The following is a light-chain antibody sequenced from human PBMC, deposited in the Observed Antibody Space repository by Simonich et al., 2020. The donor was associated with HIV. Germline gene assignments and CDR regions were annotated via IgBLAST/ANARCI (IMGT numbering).Light chain of an antibody. CDR2: WAS. Sequence: DIVMTQSPDSLAVSLGERATINCKSSQSVLSSSNNKNSLVWYQQKPGQPPKLRIYWASTRESGVPDRFSGSGSGTDFTLTISSLQAEDVAVYYCQQYYRTPLTFGGGTKVEIK. CDR1: QSVLSSSNNKNS. V-gene: IGKV4-1*01. J-gene: IGKJ4*01. CDR3: QQYYRTPLT.